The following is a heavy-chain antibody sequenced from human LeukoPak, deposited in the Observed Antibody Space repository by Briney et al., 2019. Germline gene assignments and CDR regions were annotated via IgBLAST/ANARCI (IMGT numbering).Heavy chain of an antibody. Sequence: SETLSLTCAVYGGSFSGYYWSWIRQPPGKGLEWIGEINHSGSTNYNPSLKSRVTISVDTSKNQFSLKLSSVTAADTAVYYCATDTAMVTNPLDYWGQGTLVTVSS. CDR2: INHSGST. J-gene: IGHJ4*02. CDR3: ATDTAMVTNPLDY. V-gene: IGHV4-34*01. CDR1: GGSFSGYY. D-gene: IGHD5-18*01.